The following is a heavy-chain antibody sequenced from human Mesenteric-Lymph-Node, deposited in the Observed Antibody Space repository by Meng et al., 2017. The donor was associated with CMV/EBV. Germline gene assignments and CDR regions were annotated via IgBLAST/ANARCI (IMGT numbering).Heavy chain of an antibody. CDR1: ENTFSSYF. Sequence: ASVKVSCKASENTFSSYFMHWVRQAPGQGLEWMGWINPNSGGTNYAQKFQGRVTMTRDTSISTAYMELSRLRSDDTAVYYCARDYRFDAFDIWGQGTMVTVSS. CDR2: INPNSGGT. CDR3: ARDYRFDAFDI. D-gene: IGHD3-16*02. V-gene: IGHV1-2*02. J-gene: IGHJ3*02.